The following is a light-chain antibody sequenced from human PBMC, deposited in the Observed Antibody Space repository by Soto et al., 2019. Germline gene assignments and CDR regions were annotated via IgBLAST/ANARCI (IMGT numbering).Light chain of an antibody. Sequence: QTVVTQSASVSGSPGQSITISCTGTDNDVGGYDFVSWYQQHPGRAPKLLIHQVTIRLSGISSRFSGSKSGNTASLTITVLPPEDEAMYFCCSDSSSSAWVFGGGTQLTVL. V-gene: IGLV2-14*01. CDR2: QVT. CDR3: CSDSSSSAWV. J-gene: IGLJ3*02. CDR1: DNDVGGYDF.